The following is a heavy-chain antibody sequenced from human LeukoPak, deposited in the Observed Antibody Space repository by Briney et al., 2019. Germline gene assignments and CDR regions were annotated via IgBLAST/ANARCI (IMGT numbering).Heavy chain of an antibody. D-gene: IGHD2-2*01. Sequence: GRSLRLSCAASASTFSNYEMNWIRQAPGKGMEWNSYISNSGTPKNYADSVKGRLTTSRHNPTNSPYLQRNSLRAEDTAVYYCARDAMADAWGQGTLVTVSS. CDR1: ASTFSNYE. CDR3: ARDAMADA. J-gene: IGHJ5*02. V-gene: IGHV3-48*03. CDR2: ISNSGTPK.